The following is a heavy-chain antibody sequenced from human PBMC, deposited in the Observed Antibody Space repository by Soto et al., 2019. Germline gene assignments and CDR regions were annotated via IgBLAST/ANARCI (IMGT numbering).Heavy chain of an antibody. CDR2: ISGSGGST. CDR3: AEVRWLWQLAPDY. V-gene: IGHV3-23*01. J-gene: IGHJ4*02. Sequence: EVQLLESGGGLVQPGGSLRLSCAASGFTFSSYAMSWVRQAPGKGLEWVSAISGSGGSTYYADSVKGRFTISRDNSKNTLYLRMNSLRAEDTAVYYCAEVRWLWQLAPDYWGQGTLVTVSS. CDR1: GFTFSSYA. D-gene: IGHD6-6*01.